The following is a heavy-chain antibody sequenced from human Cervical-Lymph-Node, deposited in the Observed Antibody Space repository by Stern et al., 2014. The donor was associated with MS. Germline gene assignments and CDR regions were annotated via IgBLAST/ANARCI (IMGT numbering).Heavy chain of an antibody. CDR3: ARAVGWTGYNWFDP. CDR1: GGSISSGGYY. V-gene: IGHV4-31*03. Sequence: VQLLESGPGLVQPSPTLSLTCTVSGGSISSGGYYWSWIRPHPGKGLEWIGYIYYSGSTYYNPSLKSRLTISVDTSKNQFSLKLSAVTAADTAVYYCARAVGWTGYNWFDPWGQGTLVTVSS. J-gene: IGHJ5*02. CDR2: IYYSGST. D-gene: IGHD4-23*01.